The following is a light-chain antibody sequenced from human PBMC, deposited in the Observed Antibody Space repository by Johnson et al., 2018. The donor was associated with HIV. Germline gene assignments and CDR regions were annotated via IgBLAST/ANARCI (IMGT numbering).Light chain of an antibody. CDR1: TSNIGSNS. V-gene: IGLV1-51*01. J-gene: IGLJ1*01. CDR3: GTWDSSLSVYV. Sequence: QSVLTQPPSVSAAPGQKVTISCSGTTSNIGSNSVSWYKHLPGIAPKLLVYDSNKRPSGIPDRFSGSKSGTSATLGITGLQTGDEADYYCGTWDSSLSVYVFGTGTKVTVL. CDR2: DSN.